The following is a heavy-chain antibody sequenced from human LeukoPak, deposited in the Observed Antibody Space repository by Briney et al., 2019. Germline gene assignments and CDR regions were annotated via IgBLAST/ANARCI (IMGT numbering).Heavy chain of an antibody. CDR1: GYTLTELS. D-gene: IGHD5-12*01. Sequence: ASVKVSCKVSGYTLTELSMHWVRQAPGKGLEWMGGFDPEDGETIYAQKFQGRVTMTEDTFTDTAYMELSSLRSEDTAVYYCATEGRGYSGHGDYFDYWGQGTLVTVSS. V-gene: IGHV1-24*01. J-gene: IGHJ4*02. CDR3: ATEGRGYSGHGDYFDY. CDR2: FDPEDGET.